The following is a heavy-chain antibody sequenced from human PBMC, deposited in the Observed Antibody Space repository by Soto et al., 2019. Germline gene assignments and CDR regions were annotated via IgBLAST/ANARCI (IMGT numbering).Heavy chain of an antibody. D-gene: IGHD2-21*02. J-gene: IGHJ5*02. V-gene: IGHV4-31*01. CDR2: IYDSGTT. CDR1: GYSLSSGGHY. CDR3: ARTVHLGDCDDL. Sequence: ALSLTCPVAGYSLSSGGHYWSWLRQLPGKGLEFVGYIYDSGTTYYNPSFNSPVSISLDTSKNQLSLTLTSVTTADTAVYYCARTVHLGDCDDLWGQGYRVTVSS.